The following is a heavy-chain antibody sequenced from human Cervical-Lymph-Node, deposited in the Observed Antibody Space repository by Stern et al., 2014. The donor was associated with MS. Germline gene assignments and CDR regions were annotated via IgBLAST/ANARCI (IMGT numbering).Heavy chain of an antibody. CDR3: AKADDYAAGIDA. J-gene: IGHJ5*02. Sequence: EVQLVESGGGMVQPGRSLRLSCEASGFKFDDFAMHWVRQAPGKGLEWVSVLGWNSEGRGYADSVQGRFTISRDNAKSSLYLQMNSLTAEDTALYYCAKADDYAAGIDAWGQGTLVVVSS. V-gene: IGHV3-9*01. CDR1: GFKFDDFA. CDR2: LGWNSEGR. D-gene: IGHD3-16*01.